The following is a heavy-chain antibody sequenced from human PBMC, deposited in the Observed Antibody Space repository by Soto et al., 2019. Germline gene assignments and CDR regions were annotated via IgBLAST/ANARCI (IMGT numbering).Heavy chain of an antibody. J-gene: IGHJ4*02. CDR3: ASSYSSGWFDY. CDR2: ISYDGSNK. D-gene: IGHD6-19*01. CDR1: GFTFSSYA. Sequence: GGSLRLSCAASGFTFSSYAMHWVRQAPGKGLEWVAVISYDGSNKYYADSVKGRFTISRDNSKNTLYLQMNSLRAEDTAVYYCASSYSSGWFDYWGQGTLVTVSS. V-gene: IGHV3-30-3*01.